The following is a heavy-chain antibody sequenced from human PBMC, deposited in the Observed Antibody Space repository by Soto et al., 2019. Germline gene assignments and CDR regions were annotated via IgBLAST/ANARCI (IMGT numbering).Heavy chain of an antibody. CDR2: ISAFTGDT. Sequence: QVQLVQSGAELKKPGASVKVSCKASGYTFTTYGISWVRRAPGQGLEWMGWISAFTGDTNYAQKLQGRVTMTTDTSRSTAYMEVRSLRSDDTAVYYCARDSGVGPIGYWGQGTLVTVSS. D-gene: IGHD3-3*01. J-gene: IGHJ4*02. V-gene: IGHV1-18*01. CDR1: GYTFTTYG. CDR3: ARDSGVGPIGY.